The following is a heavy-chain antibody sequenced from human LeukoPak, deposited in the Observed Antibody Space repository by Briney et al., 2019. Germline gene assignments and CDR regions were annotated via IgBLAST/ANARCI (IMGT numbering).Heavy chain of an antibody. CDR3: ARPSGRDRAGGAFDI. Sequence: GASVKVSCKASGYTFTDYYMHWVRQAPGQGLEWMVWINPNSGGTNYVQKFQGRVTMTRDTSISTAYRELSRLRFDDTAVYYCARPSGRDRAGGAFDIWGQGTMVNVSS. D-gene: IGHD1-14*01. J-gene: IGHJ3*02. CDR1: GYTFTDYY. CDR2: INPNSGGT. V-gene: IGHV1-2*02.